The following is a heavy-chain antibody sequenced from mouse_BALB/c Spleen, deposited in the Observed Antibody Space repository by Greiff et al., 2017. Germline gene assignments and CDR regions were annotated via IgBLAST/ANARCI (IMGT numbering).Heavy chain of an antibody. CDR2: INPGSGGT. D-gene: IGHD2-3*01. CDR3: ARGGLLLD. Sequence: QVQLQQSGAELVRPGTSVKVSCKASGYAFTNYLIEWVKQRPGQGLEWIGVINPGSGGTNYNEKFKGKATLTADKSSSTAYMQLSSLTSDDSAVYFCARGGLLLDWGQGTTLTVSS. CDR1: GYAFTNYL. V-gene: IGHV1-54*01. J-gene: IGHJ2*01.